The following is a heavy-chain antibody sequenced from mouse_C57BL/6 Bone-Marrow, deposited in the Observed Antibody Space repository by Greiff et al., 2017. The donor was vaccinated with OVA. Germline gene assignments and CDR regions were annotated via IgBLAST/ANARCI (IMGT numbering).Heavy chain of an antibody. CDR1: GFTFSSYA. D-gene: IGHD1-1*01. CDR2: ISSGGDYI. V-gene: IGHV5-9-1*02. Sequence: EVQVVESGEGLVKPGGSLKLSCAASGFTFSSYAMSWVRQTPEKRLEWVAYISSGGDYIYYADTVKGRFTISRDNARNTLYLQMSSLKSEDTAMYYCTRHYGSSFHYWYFDVWGTGTTVTVSS. CDR3: TRHYGSSFHYWYFDV. J-gene: IGHJ1*03.